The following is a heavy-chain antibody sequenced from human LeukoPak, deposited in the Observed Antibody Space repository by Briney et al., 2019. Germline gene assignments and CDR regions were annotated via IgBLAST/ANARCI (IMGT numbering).Heavy chain of an antibody. CDR1: GGSISTYY. V-gene: IGHV4-59*01. J-gene: IGHJ4*02. Sequence: SETLSLTCTVSGGSISTYYWSWIRKPPGKRLEWIGYIYYIGSTNHHPSRNNRAHIANGRSRNQFSLKLNTVTPADTAVYYWARAPQDGSNWSHYFDHWGRGALVTVSS. CDR2: IYYIGST. CDR3: ARAPQDGSNWSHYFDH. D-gene: IGHD6-13*01.